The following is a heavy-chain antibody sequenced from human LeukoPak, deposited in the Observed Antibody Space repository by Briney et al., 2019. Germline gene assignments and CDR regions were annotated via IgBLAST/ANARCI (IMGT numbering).Heavy chain of an antibody. V-gene: IGHV3-23*01. Sequence: PGGSLRLSCAASGFTFSSYAMSWVRQAPGKGLEWVSAISDSGGSTFYADSVKGRFTISRDNSKNTLFLQMNSLRAEDTAIYYCAKGATAARFLFDYWGQGTLVTVSP. J-gene: IGHJ4*02. CDR1: GFTFSSYA. D-gene: IGHD6-6*01. CDR3: AKGATAARFLFDY. CDR2: ISDSGGST.